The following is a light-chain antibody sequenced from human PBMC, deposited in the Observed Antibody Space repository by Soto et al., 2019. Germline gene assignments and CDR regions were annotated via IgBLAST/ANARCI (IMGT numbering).Light chain of an antibody. CDR2: KAS. V-gene: IGKV1-5*03. CDR1: QTISSW. CDR3: QLYNIYSEA. Sequence: DIKMNQSPSTLSGSLGDRVTMTCRASQTISSWLAWYQQKPGKAPKLLIYKASTLKSGVPSRFSGSGSGTEFTLTISSLQPDDFTTYYCQLYNIYSEAFGQGTKVDIK. J-gene: IGKJ1*01.